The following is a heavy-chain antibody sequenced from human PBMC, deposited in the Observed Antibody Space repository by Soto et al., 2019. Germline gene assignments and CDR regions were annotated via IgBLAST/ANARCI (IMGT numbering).Heavy chain of an antibody. CDR2: INPSGGST. J-gene: IGHJ6*02. Sequence: QVQLVQSGAEVKKPGASVKVSCKASGYTFTSYYMHWVRQAPGQGLEWMGIINPSGGSTSYAQKSQGRVTMTRETSTSTVYMELSSLRSEDTAVYYCAIANYYDSSGYYPLTFYYGMDVWGQGTTVTVSS. CDR3: AIANYYDSSGYYPLTFYYGMDV. D-gene: IGHD3-22*01. CDR1: GYTFTSYY. V-gene: IGHV1-46*01.